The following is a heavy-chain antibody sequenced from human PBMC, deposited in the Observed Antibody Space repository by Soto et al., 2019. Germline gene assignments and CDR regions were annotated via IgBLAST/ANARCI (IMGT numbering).Heavy chain of an antibody. J-gene: IGHJ4*02. Sequence: QLQLQESGPGLVKPSETLSLTCTVSGGSISSSSYYWGWIRQPPGKGLEWIGSIYYSGSTYYNPSLKSRVTISVDTSKNQFSLKLSSVTAADTAVYYCARTRYCDSSGYYHTFDYWGQGTLVTVSS. CDR2: IYYSGST. CDR3: ARTRYCDSSGYYHTFDY. D-gene: IGHD3-22*01. V-gene: IGHV4-39*01. CDR1: GGSISSSSYY.